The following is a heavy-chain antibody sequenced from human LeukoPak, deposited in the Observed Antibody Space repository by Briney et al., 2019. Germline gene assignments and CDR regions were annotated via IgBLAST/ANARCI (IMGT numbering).Heavy chain of an antibody. CDR2: IYYSGST. V-gene: IGHV4-31*03. Sequence: PSETLSLTCTVSGGSISSGGYYWSWIRQHPGKGLEWIGYIYYSGSTYYNPSLKSRVTISVDTSKNQFSLKLSSVTAADTAVYYCARSFYCSSTSCSTLSFIYWGQGTLVTVSS. CDR1: GGSISSGGYY. J-gene: IGHJ4*02. D-gene: IGHD2-2*02. CDR3: ARSFYCSSTSCSTLSFIY.